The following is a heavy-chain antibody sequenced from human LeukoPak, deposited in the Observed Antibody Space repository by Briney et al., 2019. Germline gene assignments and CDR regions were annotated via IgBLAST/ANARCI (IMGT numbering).Heavy chain of an antibody. CDR2: INPNSGGT. D-gene: IGHD6-13*01. CDR3: ARDLYSSFDY. Sequence: ASVTVYCKASGYTFTGYYMHWVRQAPGQGLEWMGWINPNSGGTDYAQKFQGRVTMTRDTSISTAYMELSRLRSDDTAVYYCARDLYSSFDYWGQGTLVTVSS. V-gene: IGHV1-2*02. J-gene: IGHJ4*02. CDR1: GYTFTGYY.